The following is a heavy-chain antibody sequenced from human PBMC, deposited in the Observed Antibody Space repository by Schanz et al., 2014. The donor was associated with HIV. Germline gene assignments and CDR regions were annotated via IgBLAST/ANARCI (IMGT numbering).Heavy chain of an antibody. CDR2: MNPNSGHT. V-gene: IGHV1-8*01. CDR3: ARGLGDSSSSEPFDI. J-gene: IGHJ3*02. CDR1: GYTFSSYD. Sequence: QVQLVQSGAEVKNPGASVKVSCKASGYTFSSYDINWVRQATGQGLEWMGWMNPNSGHTGYAQKFQGRVTITRDTSTSTDHMELSSLRSEDTAVYYCARGLGDSSSSEPFDIWGQGTKVTVSS. D-gene: IGHD6-6*01.